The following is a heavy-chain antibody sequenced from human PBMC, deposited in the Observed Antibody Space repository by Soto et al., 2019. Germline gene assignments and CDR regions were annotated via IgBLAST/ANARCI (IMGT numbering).Heavy chain of an antibody. CDR2: IWYDGSNK. D-gene: IGHD6-13*01. CDR1: GFTFSSYG. V-gene: IGHV3-33*01. CDR3: ARSGGIAAAGTGWYFDL. J-gene: IGHJ2*01. Sequence: QVQLVESGGGVVQPGRSLRLSCAASGFTFSSYGMHWVRQAPGKGLEWVAVIWYDGSNKYYADPVKGRFTISRDNSKNTLYLQMNSLRAEDTAVYYCARSGGIAAAGTGWYFDLWGRGTLVTVSS.